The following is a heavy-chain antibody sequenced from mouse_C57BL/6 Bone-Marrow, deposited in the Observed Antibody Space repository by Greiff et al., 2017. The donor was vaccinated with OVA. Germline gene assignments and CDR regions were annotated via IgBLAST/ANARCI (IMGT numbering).Heavy chain of an antibody. D-gene: IGHD1-1*01. CDR2: ISSGGSYT. CDR1: GFTFSSYG. J-gene: IGHJ2*01. CDR3: ARHGDYDSFFDY. V-gene: IGHV5-6*02. Sequence: DVMLVESGGDLVKPGGSLKLSCAASGFTFSSYGMSWVRQTPDKRLEWVATISSGGSYTYYPESVKGRSPISRDKAKNTLYLQMSSLKSEDTAMYYCARHGDYDSFFDYWGQGTTLTVSS.